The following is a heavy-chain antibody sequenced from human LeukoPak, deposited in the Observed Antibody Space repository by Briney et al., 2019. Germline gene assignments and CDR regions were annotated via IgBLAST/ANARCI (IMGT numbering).Heavy chain of an antibody. CDR2: ISYSGST. J-gene: IGHJ2*01. V-gene: IGHV4-59*01. CDR3: ARVGGLWYFDL. Sequence: SQTLSLTCTVSGGSISNYYWSWIRQPPGKELEWIGYISYSGSTNYNPSFKSRVTISVDTSKNQFSLKLSSVTAADTAVYYCARVGGLWYFDLWGRGTLVTVSS. CDR1: GGSISNYY. D-gene: IGHD3-16*01.